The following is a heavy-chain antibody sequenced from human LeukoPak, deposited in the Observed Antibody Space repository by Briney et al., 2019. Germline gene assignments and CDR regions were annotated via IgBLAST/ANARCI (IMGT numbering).Heavy chain of an antibody. J-gene: IGHJ5*02. CDR2: IYHSGST. D-gene: IGHD6-13*01. Sequence: SETLSLTCTVSGYSISSGYYWAWIRQPPGKGLEWIGNIYHSGSTYYNPSLKSRVTISVDTSKNQFSLQLTSVTAADTAVYYCARAYSSSWYYNWFDPWGQGTLVTVSS. CDR1: GYSISSGYY. V-gene: IGHV4-38-2*02. CDR3: ARAYSSSWYYNWFDP.